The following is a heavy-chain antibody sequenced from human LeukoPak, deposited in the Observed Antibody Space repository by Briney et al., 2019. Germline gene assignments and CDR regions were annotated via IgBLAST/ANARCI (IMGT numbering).Heavy chain of an antibody. CDR3: ARQRHSGGSADWFDP. D-gene: IGHD3-10*01. CDR1: GGSISSSSSY. V-gene: IGHV4-39*01. J-gene: IGHJ5*02. CDR2: IYYSGST. Sequence: SETLSLTCTVSGGSISSSSSYWGWIRQPPGKGLEWIVSIYYSGSTYYNPSLKSRVTISVDTSKNQFSLKLSSVTAADTAVYYCARQRHSGGSADWFDPWGQGTLVTVSP.